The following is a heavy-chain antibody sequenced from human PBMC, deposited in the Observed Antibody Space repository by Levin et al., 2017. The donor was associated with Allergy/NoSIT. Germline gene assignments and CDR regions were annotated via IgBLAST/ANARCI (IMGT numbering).Heavy chain of an antibody. CDR3: ARQRTTVTTRDGMDV. D-gene: IGHD4-17*01. CDR1: GYSFTSYW. V-gene: IGHV5-51*01. J-gene: IGHJ6*02. CDR2: IYPGDSDT. Sequence: GESLKISCKGSGYSFTSYWIGWVRQMPGKGLEWMGIIYPGDSDTRYSPSFQGQVTISADKSISTAYLQWSSLKASDTAMYYCARQRTTVTTRDGMDVWGQGTTVTVSS.